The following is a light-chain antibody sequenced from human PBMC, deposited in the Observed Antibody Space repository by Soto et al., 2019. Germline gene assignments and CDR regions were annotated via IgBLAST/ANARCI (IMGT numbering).Light chain of an antibody. J-gene: IGKJ3*01. CDR3: QQRSNWPPEVT. V-gene: IGKV3-11*01. Sequence: EIVLTQSPDTLSLSPGERATLSCRASQSVSSSLAWYQQKPGQAPRLLIYDASNRATGIPARFSGSGSGTDFPLTISSLEPEDVAVYYCQQRSNWPPEVTFGPGTKVDIK. CDR2: DAS. CDR1: QSVSSS.